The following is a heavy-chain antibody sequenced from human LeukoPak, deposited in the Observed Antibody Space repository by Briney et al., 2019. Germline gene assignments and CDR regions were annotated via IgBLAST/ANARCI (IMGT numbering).Heavy chain of an antibody. D-gene: IGHD1-26*01. CDR1: GYTFTGYY. CDR2: INPNSGST. CDR3: ARDLSGSYVQDY. J-gene: IGHJ4*02. V-gene: IGHV1-2*06. Sequence: ASVKVSCKASGYTFTGYYMHWVRQAPGQGLEWMGRINPNSGSTNYAQKFQGRVTMTRDTSISTAYMELSRLRSDDTAVYYCARDLSGSYVQDYWGQGTLVTVSS.